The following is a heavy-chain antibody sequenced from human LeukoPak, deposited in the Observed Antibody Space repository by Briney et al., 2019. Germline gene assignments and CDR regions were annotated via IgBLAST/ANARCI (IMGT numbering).Heavy chain of an antibody. CDR3: ARDNGDDFWHYNWFDP. CDR2: IYHSGST. V-gene: IGHV4-30-2*01. Sequence: PSETLSLTCTVSGGSISSGGYYWSWIRQPPGKGLEWIGYIYHSGSTYYNPSLKSRVTMSVDTSKNQFSLKLSSVTAADTAVYYCARDNGDDFWHYNWFDPWGQGTLVTVSS. CDR1: GGSISSGGYY. D-gene: IGHD3-3*01. J-gene: IGHJ5*02.